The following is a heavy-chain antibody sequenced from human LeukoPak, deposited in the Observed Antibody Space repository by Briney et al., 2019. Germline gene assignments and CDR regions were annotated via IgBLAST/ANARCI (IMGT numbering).Heavy chain of an antibody. J-gene: IGHJ6*02. Sequence: ASVKVSCKASGYTFAGYYIHWVRQAPGQGLEWTGWINPNSGGTNYAQKFQGWVTMTRDTSISTAYMELSRLRSDDTAVYYCARASYPGAVWFPYGMGVLGQGATVTVSS. CDR1: GYTFAGYY. V-gene: IGHV1-2*04. CDR3: ARASYPGAVWFPYGMGV. CDR2: INPNSGGT. D-gene: IGHD3-16*01.